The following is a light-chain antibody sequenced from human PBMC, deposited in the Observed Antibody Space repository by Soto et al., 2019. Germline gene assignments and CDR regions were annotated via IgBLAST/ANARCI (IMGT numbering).Light chain of an antibody. CDR1: QSVDIN. J-gene: IGKJ1*01. V-gene: IGKV3-15*01. CDR3: QQYRSWPRT. CDR2: GAS. Sequence: EIVLTQSPGTLSVSPGDRVTLSCRASQSVDINLAWYQQRAGQAPRLLIYGASTRATDMPGTFSGRGSGTEFTLTITSLRPEDFGVYYCQQYRSWPRTFGQGTKVDI.